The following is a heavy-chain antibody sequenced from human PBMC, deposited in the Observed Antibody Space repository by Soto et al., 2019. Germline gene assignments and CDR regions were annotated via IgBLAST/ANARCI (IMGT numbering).Heavy chain of an antibody. CDR2: IWYDGSNE. CDR1: GFIFSNFG. D-gene: IGHD6-19*01. J-gene: IGHJ6*02. CDR3: ARDDIPGIAVATYGMDV. Sequence: GGSLRLSCAASGFIFSNFGMHWVRRAPGKGLEWVAVIWYDGSNEYYADSVKGRFTISKDNPKNTLYLQMNSLRAEDTAVYYCARDDIPGIAVATYGMDVWGQGTTVTVSS. V-gene: IGHV3-33*01.